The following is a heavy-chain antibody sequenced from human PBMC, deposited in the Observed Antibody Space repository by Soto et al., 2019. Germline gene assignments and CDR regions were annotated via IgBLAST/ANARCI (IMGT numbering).Heavy chain of an antibody. CDR1: GFTFSNSG. Sequence: QVQLVESGGGVVQPGRSLRLSCAASGFTFSNSGMHWVRQAPGKGLEWVAVISYDGSNNYYADSAKGRFTISRDNSKNTLYLQMNSLRVEDTAVYYCAKDGAAAGQHFDYWGQGTLVTVSS. J-gene: IGHJ4*02. V-gene: IGHV3-30*18. CDR2: ISYDGSNN. D-gene: IGHD6-13*01. CDR3: AKDGAAAGQHFDY.